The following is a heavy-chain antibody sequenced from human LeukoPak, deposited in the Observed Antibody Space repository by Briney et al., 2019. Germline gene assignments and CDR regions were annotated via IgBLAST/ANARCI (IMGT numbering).Heavy chain of an antibody. D-gene: IGHD3-16*01. V-gene: IGHV4-30-4*08. Sequence: SETLSLTCTVSGGSISSGDYYWSWIRQPPGKGLEWIGYIYYSGSTYYNPSLKSRVTMSVDTSKNQFSLKLSSVTAADTAVYYCAREYGGYYYYMDVRGKGTTVTVSS. CDR1: GGSISSGDYY. J-gene: IGHJ6*03. CDR3: AREYGGYYYYMDV. CDR2: IYYSGST.